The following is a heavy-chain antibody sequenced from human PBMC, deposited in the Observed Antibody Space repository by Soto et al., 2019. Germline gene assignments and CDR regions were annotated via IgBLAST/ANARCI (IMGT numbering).Heavy chain of an antibody. D-gene: IGHD6-19*01. CDR1: GGTIRSPDW. J-gene: IGHJ5*02. Sequence: SETLSLTCGVSGGTIRSPDWWTWVRQPPGKGLEWIGEIFQSGSTNYTPSLERRVTISVDKSKNQFSLTLTSVTAADTAVYFCARGRGRYSSGWSWFDPWGQGILVTVSS. CDR2: IFQSGST. CDR3: ARGRGRYSSGWSWFDP. V-gene: IGHV4-4*02.